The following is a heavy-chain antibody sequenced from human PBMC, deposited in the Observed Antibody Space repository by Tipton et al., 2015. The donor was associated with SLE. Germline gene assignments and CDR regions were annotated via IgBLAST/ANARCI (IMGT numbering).Heavy chain of an antibody. CDR2: LNTYSGDT. CDR1: GYTFTGYY. D-gene: IGHD1-26*01. V-gene: IGHV1-2*06. Sequence: QSGAEVKRPGASVRISCKTSGYTFTGYYIHWMRQAPGQGLEWMGRLNTYSGDTNFARRFQGRVTMTRDTSITTVFLDLRSLRVDDTAVYYCAREGGDYWGQGTLVTISS. CDR3: AREGGDY. J-gene: IGHJ4*02.